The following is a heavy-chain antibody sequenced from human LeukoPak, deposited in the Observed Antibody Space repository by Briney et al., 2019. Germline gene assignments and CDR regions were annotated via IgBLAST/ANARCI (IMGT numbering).Heavy chain of an antibody. D-gene: IGHD3-22*01. CDR2: ISWNSGSI. J-gene: IGHJ3*02. CDR1: GFTFDDYA. CDR3: AKDMLEDITMIDAFDI. V-gene: IGHV3-9*01. Sequence: GGSLRLSCAASGFTFDDYAMHWVRQAPGKGLEWVSGISWNSGSIGYADSVKGRFTISRDNAKNSLYLQMNSLRAEDTALYYCAKDMLEDITMIDAFDIWGQGTMVTVSS.